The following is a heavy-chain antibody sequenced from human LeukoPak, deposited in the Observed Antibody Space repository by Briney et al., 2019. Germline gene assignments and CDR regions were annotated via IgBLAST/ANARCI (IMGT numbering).Heavy chain of an antibody. D-gene: IGHD2-2*01. CDR2: ISYDGSNK. V-gene: IGHV3-30-3*01. CDR3: ARVRSRPGAFDI. CDR1: EFTFSSYA. Sequence: GGSLRLSCAASEFTFSSYAMHWVRQAPGKGLEWVAVISYDGSNKYYADSVKGRFTISRDNSKNTLYLQMNSLRAEDTAVYYCARVRSRPGAFDIWGQGTMDTVSS. J-gene: IGHJ3*02.